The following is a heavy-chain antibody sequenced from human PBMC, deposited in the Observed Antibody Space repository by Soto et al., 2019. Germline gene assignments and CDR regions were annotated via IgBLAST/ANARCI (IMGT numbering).Heavy chain of an antibody. CDR2: IYYSGST. Sequence: PSETLSLTCTVSGGSISSGGYYWSWIRQHPGKGLEWIGYIYYSGSTYYNPSLKSRVTISVDTSKNQFSLKLSSVTAADTAVYYCARAPNIQRLVWFDPWGQGTLVTVSS. CDR1: GGSISSGGYY. J-gene: IGHJ5*02. D-gene: IGHD5-18*01. V-gene: IGHV4-31*03. CDR3: ARAPNIQRLVWFDP.